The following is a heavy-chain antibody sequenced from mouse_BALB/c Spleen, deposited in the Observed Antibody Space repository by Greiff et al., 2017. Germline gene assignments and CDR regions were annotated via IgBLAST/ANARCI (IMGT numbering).Heavy chain of an antibody. CDR1: GFSLSRYS. V-gene: IGHV2-6-4*01. D-gene: IGHD2-4*01. Sequence: VKVVESGPGLVAPSQSLSITCTVSGFSLSRYSVHWVRQPPGKGLEWLGMIWGGGSTDYNSALKSRLSISKDNSKSQVFLKMNSLQTDDTAMYYCARNWAITTTSWFAYWGQGTLVTVSA. CDR2: IWGGGST. CDR3: ARNWAITTTSWFAY. J-gene: IGHJ3*01.